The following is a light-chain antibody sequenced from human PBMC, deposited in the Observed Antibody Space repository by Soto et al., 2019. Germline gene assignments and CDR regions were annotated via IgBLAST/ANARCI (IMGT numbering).Light chain of an antibody. J-gene: IGKJ1*01. Sequence: EIVMTQSPGTLSVSPGERATLFCRASQSVRSSLAWYQQKPGQAPRLLIYGASNRATGIPDRFSGSGSGTDFTLTISSLQPADFATYYCQQYNTYSWTFGQGTKVDI. V-gene: IGKV3D-15*01. CDR1: QSVRSS. CDR3: QQYNTYSWT. CDR2: GAS.